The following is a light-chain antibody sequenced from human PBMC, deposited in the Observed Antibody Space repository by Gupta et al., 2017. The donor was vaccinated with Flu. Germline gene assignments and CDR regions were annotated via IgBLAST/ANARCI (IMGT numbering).Light chain of an antibody. Sequence: SYVLTQPPSVSVAPGQTAPITCGGNNIGTYSVHWYQQKPGQAPVLVVHDDSARPSGISGRFAGSNSENTATLSISRVEAGDEADYYCQVWDRNSDHRVFGGGTKLTVL. V-gene: IGLV3-21*02. CDR2: DDS. CDR1: NIGTYS. J-gene: IGLJ3*02. CDR3: QVWDRNSDHRV.